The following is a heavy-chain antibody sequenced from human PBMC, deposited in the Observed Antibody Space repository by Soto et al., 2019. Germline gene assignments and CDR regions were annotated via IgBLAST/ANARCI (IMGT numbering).Heavy chain of an antibody. CDR3: AKHIVVVTAIPSWDY. D-gene: IGHD2-21*02. CDR1: GFTFSSYA. V-gene: IGHV3-23*01. Sequence: EVQLLESGGGLVQPGGSLRLSCAASGFTFSSYAMSWVRRAPGKGLEWVSAISGSGGSTYYADSVKGRFTISRDNSKNTLYLQMNSLRAEDTAVYYCAKHIVVVTAIPSWDYWGQGTLVTVSS. CDR2: ISGSGGST. J-gene: IGHJ4*02.